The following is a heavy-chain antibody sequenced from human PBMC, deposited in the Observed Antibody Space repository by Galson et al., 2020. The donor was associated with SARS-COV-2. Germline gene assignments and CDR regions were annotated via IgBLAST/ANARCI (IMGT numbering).Heavy chain of an antibody. CDR3: ARDRGVVVPAAPGNAFDI. CDR1: GFTFSSYS. J-gene: IGHJ3*02. CDR2: ISSSSSYI. V-gene: IGHV3-21*01. D-gene: IGHD2-2*01. Sequence: KIGESLKISCAASGFTFSSYSMNWVRQAPGKGLEWVSSISSSSSYIYYADSVKGRFTISRDNAKNSLYLQMNSLRAEDTAVYYCARDRGVVVPAAPGNAFDIWGQGTMVTVSS.